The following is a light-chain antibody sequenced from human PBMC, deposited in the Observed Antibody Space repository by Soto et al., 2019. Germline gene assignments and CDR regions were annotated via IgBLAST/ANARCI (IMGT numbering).Light chain of an antibody. J-gene: IGKJ2*01. CDR1: QSINIY. V-gene: IGKV1-39*01. CDR3: QQSYRSPYT. CDR2: AAS. Sequence: IQLTQSPSSLSASVGDRVTVTCRASQSINIYLNWYQQKPGKAPTLLIYAASSLQSGVPSRFSGGGSRTDFTLTITSLHAEDFATYYCQQSYRSPYTFGQGTKLEI.